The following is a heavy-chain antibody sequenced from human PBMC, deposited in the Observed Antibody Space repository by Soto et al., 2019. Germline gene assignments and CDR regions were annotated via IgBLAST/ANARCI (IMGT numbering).Heavy chain of an antibody. CDR3: ARTDRYFYGLDV. V-gene: IGHV3-13*05. CDR1: GFTFRNYD. J-gene: IGHJ6*02. CDR2: ISAAGDP. Sequence: EVQLVESGGGLVQPGGSLRLSCEASGFTFRNYDMHWVRQGTGKGLEWVSGISAAGDPDYADSVEGRFTISRENAQNSFFLQMNSLRVGDTAVYYCARTDRYFYGLDVWVQGTTVIVSS.